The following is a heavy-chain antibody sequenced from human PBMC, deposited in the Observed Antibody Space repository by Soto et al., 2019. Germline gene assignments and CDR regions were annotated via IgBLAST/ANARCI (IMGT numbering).Heavy chain of an antibody. CDR2: MNAGNGNT. D-gene: IGHD2-21*02. CDR3: ASEYCGGGCYSAARYGMDV. V-gene: IGHV1-3*01. CDR1: GYTFTSYA. Sequence: QVQLVQSGAEVKKPGASVKVSCKASGYTFTSYAMHWVRQAPGQRLEWMGWMNAGNGNTKYSQKFQGRVTTTRDTSASTAYMELSSLRSEDTTVYYCASEYCGGGCYSAARYGMDVWGQGTTVTVSS. J-gene: IGHJ6*02.